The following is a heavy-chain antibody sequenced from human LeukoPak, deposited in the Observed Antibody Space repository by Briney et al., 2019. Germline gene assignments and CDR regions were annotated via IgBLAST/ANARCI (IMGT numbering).Heavy chain of an antibody. Sequence: GGSLRLSCAGSGFIFSNYAMSWVRQPPGRGLEWVSGIKGNGFDTYYADSVKGRFTVSRDNSKNTLSLQMNSLSAEDTAVYYCAKDTGPLMITFGGVVISYFDYWGQGALVTVSS. CDR1: GFIFSNYA. CDR3: AKDTGPLMITFGGVVISYFDY. V-gene: IGHV3-23*01. CDR2: IKGNGFDT. J-gene: IGHJ4*02. D-gene: IGHD3-16*01.